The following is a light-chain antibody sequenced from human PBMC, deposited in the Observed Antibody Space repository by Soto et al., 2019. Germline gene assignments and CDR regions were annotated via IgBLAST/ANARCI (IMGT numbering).Light chain of an antibody. Sequence: QPVLTQPASVSGSPGQSITLSCTGTTSDVGAYNYVSWYQQHPGKAPKLMIYNVNYRPSGVSDRFSGSKSGNTASLTISGLQAEDEADYYCSSYTTSNTVVFGGGTKLTVL. V-gene: IGLV2-14*01. CDR2: NVN. CDR3: SSYTTSNTVV. CDR1: TSDVGAYNY. J-gene: IGLJ3*02.